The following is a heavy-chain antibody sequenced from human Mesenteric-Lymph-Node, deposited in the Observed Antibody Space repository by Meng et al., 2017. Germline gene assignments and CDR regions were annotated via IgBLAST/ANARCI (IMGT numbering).Heavy chain of an antibody. Sequence: QLHRQELGPGLVKPSETLSLTCTVSGDSISNAVYYWGWIRQPPGKRLEWIGTINYNENTFYNPSLKSRVTTSIDTSKNQFSLKVISVTAADTAVYYCARFRSANWGLIYWGQGILVTVSS. CDR2: INYNENT. V-gene: IGHV4-39*07. D-gene: IGHD7-27*01. CDR1: GDSISNAVYY. CDR3: ARFRSANWGLIY. J-gene: IGHJ4*02.